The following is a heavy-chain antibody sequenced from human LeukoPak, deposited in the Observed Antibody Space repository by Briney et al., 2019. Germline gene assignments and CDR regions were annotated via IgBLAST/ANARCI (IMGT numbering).Heavy chain of an antibody. J-gene: IGHJ4*02. D-gene: IGHD6-13*01. Sequence: GGSLRLSCAASGFTFSNYAMSWVRQAPGKGLEWVSVLSGSGATTHYADSVKGGLTISRDNARNALYLQMKSLRVEATAVYYCARHHSYRSSWCSCFDYWGQGTLVTVSS. CDR3: ARHHSYRSSWCSCFDY. CDR2: LSGSGATT. CDR1: GFTFSNYA. V-gene: IGHV3-23*01.